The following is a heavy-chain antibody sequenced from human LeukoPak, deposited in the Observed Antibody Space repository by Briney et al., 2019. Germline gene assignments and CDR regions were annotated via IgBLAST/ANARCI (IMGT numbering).Heavy chain of an antibody. CDR1: GGTFSSYA. D-gene: IGHD3-10*01. V-gene: IGHV1-69*05. CDR3: AREYVYGLGSPYYMDV. CDR2: IIPIFGTA. J-gene: IGHJ6*03. Sequence: SVKVSCKASGGTFSSYAISWVRQAPGQGLEWMGGIIPIFGTANYAQKFQGRVTITTDESTSTAYMELSSLRSEDTAVYYCAREYVYGLGSPYYMDVWGKGTTVTVSS.